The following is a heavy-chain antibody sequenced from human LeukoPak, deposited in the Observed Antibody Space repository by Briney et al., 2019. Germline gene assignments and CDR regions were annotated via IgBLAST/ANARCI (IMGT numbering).Heavy chain of an antibody. V-gene: IGHV4-39*01. J-gene: IGHJ4*02. CDR3: ARQRYCSSTSCYTFDPKYYFDY. Sequence: SSETLSLTCTVSGGSISSSSYYWGWIRQPPGKGLEWIGSIYYSGSTYYNPSLKSRVTISVDTSKNQFSLKLSSVTAADTAVYYCARQRYCSSTSCYTFDPKYYFDYWGQGTLVTVSS. CDR1: GGSISSSSYY. D-gene: IGHD2-2*02. CDR2: IYYSGST.